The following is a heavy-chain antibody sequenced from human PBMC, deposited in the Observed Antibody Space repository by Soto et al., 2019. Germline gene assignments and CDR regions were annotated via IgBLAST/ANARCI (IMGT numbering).Heavy chain of an antibody. Sequence: QVQLVESGGGVVQPGRSLRLSCAASGFTFSSYGMHWVRQAPGKGLEWVAVIWYDGSNKYYADSVKGRFTISRDNSKNTLYLQMNSLRAEDTAVYYCARDPGASLVYFDYWGQGTLVTVSS. D-gene: IGHD2-8*02. CDR1: GFTFSSYG. V-gene: IGHV3-33*01. J-gene: IGHJ4*02. CDR2: IWYDGSNK. CDR3: ARDPGASLVYFDY.